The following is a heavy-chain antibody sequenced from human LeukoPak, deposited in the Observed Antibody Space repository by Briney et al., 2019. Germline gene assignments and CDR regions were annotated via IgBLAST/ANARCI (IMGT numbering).Heavy chain of an antibody. J-gene: IGHJ6*03. CDR2: IRSKAYGGTT. CDR1: GFTFGDYP. V-gene: IGHV3-49*04. Sequence: AGGSLRLSCTSSGFTFGDYPMSWVRQAPGKGLECIGFIRSKAYGGTTEYAASVRGRFTISRDDSKSIAYLQMNSLKTEDTAVYYCTRVQSGYDFNYYYYYMDVWGKGTTVTVSS. D-gene: IGHD5-12*01. CDR3: TRVQSGYDFNYYYYYMDV.